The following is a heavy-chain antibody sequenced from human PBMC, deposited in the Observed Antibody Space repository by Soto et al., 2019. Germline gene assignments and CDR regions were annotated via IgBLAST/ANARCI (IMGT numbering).Heavy chain of an antibody. J-gene: IGHJ6*01. CDR2: ISYDGSNK. CDR3: ARTPVWFGELLRVENYYYGMDV. Sequence: ESGGGVVQPGRSLRLSCAASGFTFSSYGMHWVRQAPGKGLEWVAVISYDGSNKYYADSVKGRFTISRDNSKNTLYLQMNSLRAEDTAVYYCARTPVWFGELLRVENYYYGMDVW. CDR1: GFTFSSYG. D-gene: IGHD3-10*01. V-gene: IGHV3-30*03.